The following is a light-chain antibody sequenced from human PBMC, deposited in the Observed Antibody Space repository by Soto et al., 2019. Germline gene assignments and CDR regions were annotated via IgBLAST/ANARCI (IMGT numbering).Light chain of an antibody. CDR1: SSDVGSYNL. CDR3: CSYARSSTWV. Sequence: QSALTQPASVSGSPGQSITISCSGASSDVGSYNLVSWYQLHPGNAPNLIIYEDSKRPSGVSNRFSGSQSGNTASLTISGLQAEGEADYYCCSYARSSTWVFGGGTKLTVL. J-gene: IGLJ3*02. V-gene: IGLV2-23*01. CDR2: EDS.